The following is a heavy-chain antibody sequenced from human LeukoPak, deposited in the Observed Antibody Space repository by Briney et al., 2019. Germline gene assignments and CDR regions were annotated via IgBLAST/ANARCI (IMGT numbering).Heavy chain of an antibody. CDR1: GFTFSSYE. CDR2: ISSSGSTI. CDR3: ARRPAYYDILTADW. D-gene: IGHD3-9*01. V-gene: IGHV3-48*03. J-gene: IGHJ4*02. Sequence: GGSLRLSCAASGFTFSSYEMNWVRQAPGKGLEWVSYISSSGSTIYYADSVKGRFTTSRDNAKNSLYLQMNSLRAEDTAVYYCARRPAYYDILTADWWGQGTLVTVSS.